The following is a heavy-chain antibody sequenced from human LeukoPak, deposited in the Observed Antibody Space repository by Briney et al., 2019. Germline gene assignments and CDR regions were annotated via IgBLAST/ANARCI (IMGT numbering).Heavy chain of an antibody. J-gene: IGHJ3*02. D-gene: IGHD3-9*01. V-gene: IGHV3-7*01. CDR3: ARDSTYDILTGYYHSAFDI. CDR1: GFTFRSYW. Sequence: GGSLRLSCAASGFTFRSYWMNWVRQAPGKGLEWVANIKQDGSEKYYVDSVKGRFTISRDNAKNSLYLQMNSLRAEDTAVYYCARDSTYDILTGYYHSAFDIWGQGTMVTVSS. CDR2: IKQDGSEK.